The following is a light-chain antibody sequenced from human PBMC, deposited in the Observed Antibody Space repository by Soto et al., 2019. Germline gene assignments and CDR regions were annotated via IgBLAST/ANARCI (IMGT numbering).Light chain of an antibody. J-gene: IGKJ1*01. CDR2: DAS. CDR3: QQRSNWPWT. Sequence: EIVLTHSPATLSLSPWERATLSCRASQRISGYLAWYQQRPGQAPRLLIYDASNRATGIPVRFSGSGSGTDYTLTITNLESEDFAVYYCQQRSNWPWTFGQGTKVDIK. CDR1: QRISGY. V-gene: IGKV3-11*01.